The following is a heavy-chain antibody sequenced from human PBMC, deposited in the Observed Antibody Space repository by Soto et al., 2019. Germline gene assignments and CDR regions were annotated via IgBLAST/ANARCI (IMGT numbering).Heavy chain of an antibody. J-gene: IGHJ5*02. V-gene: IGHV2-5*02. CDR3: AQRLSTSASNWFDP. D-gene: IGHD2-2*01. CDR2: IYWDDDK. Sequence: SGPTLVNPTQTLTLTCTFSGFSLSASGVAVGWIRQPPVKALEWLALIYWDDDKRYSPSLKSRLTITTYTSKNQVVLTMTNLDPVDTATYYCAQRLSTSASNWFDPWGQGTLVTVSS. CDR1: GFSLSASGVA.